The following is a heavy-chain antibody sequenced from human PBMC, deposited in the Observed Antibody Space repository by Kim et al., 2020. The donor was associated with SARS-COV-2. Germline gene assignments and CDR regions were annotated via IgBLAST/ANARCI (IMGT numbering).Heavy chain of an antibody. J-gene: IGHJ5*02. D-gene: IGHD3-9*01. CDR1: GENFRAYY. V-gene: IGHV4-34*01. CDR3: AKARYFDWLLGRPADNYFGP. Sequence: SETLSLTCAVYGENFRAYYWSWIRQPPGKGLEWIGETNHRGTTNYNPSLKSRVTISVDTSKSQFSLELSSVTAADTAVYYCAKARYFDWLLGRPADNYFGPWGQGTLVTVSS. CDR2: TNHRGTT.